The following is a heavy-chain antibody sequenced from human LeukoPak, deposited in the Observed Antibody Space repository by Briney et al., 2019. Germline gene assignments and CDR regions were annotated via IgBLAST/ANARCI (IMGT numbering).Heavy chain of an antibody. Sequence: PSETLSLTCTVSGGSISGYYWSWIRQPAGKGLEWIGRIYTSGSTNYNPSLKSRVTMSVDTSKNQFSLKLSSVTAADTAVYYCAAGLAAAGPFDHWGQGTLVTVSS. V-gene: IGHV4-4*07. D-gene: IGHD6-13*01. CDR1: GGSISGYY. CDR2: IYTSGST. J-gene: IGHJ4*02. CDR3: AAGLAAAGPFDH.